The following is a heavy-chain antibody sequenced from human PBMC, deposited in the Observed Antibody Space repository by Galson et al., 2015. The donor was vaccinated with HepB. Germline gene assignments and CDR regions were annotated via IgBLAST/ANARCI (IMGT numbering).Heavy chain of an antibody. CDR2: IYPADSDT. CDR1: GYSFTTYW. CDR3: AKGGLFGYQLLGY. V-gene: IGHV5-51*01. D-gene: IGHD2-2*01. J-gene: IGHJ4*02. Sequence: QSGAEVKKPGESLRISCKGSGYSFTTYWIGWVRQMPGKGLGWMGIIYPADSDTRYSPSFQGQVTISVDKSISTAYLQWSSLKASDTAMYYCAKGGLFGYQLLGYWGQGTLVTVSS.